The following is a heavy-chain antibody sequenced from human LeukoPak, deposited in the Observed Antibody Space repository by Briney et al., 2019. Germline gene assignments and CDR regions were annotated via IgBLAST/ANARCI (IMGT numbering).Heavy chain of an antibody. J-gene: IGHJ4*02. CDR2: INWNGGST. Sequence: GGSLRLSCAASGFTFDDYGMSWVRQAPGKGLEWVSGINWNGGSTGYADSVKGRFTISRDNAKNSLYLQMNSLRAEDTALYYCAKDMLAVAGPGAFDYWGRGTLVTVSS. V-gene: IGHV3-20*04. D-gene: IGHD6-19*01. CDR1: GFTFDDYG. CDR3: AKDMLAVAGPGAFDY.